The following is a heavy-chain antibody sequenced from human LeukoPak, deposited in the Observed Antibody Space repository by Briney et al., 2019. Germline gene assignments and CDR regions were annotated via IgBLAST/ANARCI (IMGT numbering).Heavy chain of an antibody. V-gene: IGHV3-9*01. CDR3: AKDIGEAITFGGVIVN. J-gene: IGHJ4*02. CDR2: ISWNSGGI. D-gene: IGHD3-16*02. CDR1: GFTFDDYA. Sequence: GGSLRLSCAASGFTFDDYAMHWVRQAPGRGLEWVSGISWNSGGIGYADSVKGRFTISRDNAKNSLYLQMNSLRAEDTALYYCAKDIGEAITFGGVIVNWGQGTLVTVSS.